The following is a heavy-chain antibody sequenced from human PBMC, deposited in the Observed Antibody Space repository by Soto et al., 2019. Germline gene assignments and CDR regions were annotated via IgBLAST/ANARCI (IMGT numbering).Heavy chain of an antibody. CDR3: AKEAVVSGSKVRWFDP. CDR1: GCTFSSYA. Sequence: EVQLLESGGGLVQPGGSLRLSCAASGCTFSSYAMSWVRQAPGKGLEWVSAISGSGGSTYYADSVKGRFTISRDNSKNTLYLQMNSLRAEDTAVYYCAKEAVVSGSKVRWFDPWGQGTLVTVSS. V-gene: IGHV3-23*01. CDR2: ISGSGGST. D-gene: IGHD3-22*01. J-gene: IGHJ5*02.